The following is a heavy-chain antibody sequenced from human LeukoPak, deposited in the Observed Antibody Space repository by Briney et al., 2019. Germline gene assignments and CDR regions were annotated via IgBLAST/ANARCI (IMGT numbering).Heavy chain of an antibody. Sequence: PGGSLRLSCAASGFTFDDYAMHWVRQAPGKGLGWVSGISWNSGSIGYADSVKGRFTISRDNAKNSLYLQMNSLRAEDTALYYCAKALWYDSSGYITNWGQGTLVTVSS. J-gene: IGHJ4*02. V-gene: IGHV3-9*01. CDR1: GFTFDDYA. D-gene: IGHD3-22*01. CDR3: AKALWYDSSGYITN. CDR2: ISWNSGSI.